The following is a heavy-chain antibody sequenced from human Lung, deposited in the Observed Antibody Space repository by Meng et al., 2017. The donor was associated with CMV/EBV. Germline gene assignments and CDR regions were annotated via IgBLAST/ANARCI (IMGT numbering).Heavy chain of an antibody. CDR3: ARGFDGSSDGSVDY. D-gene: IGHD3-22*01. Sequence: EQVQESAPGQVKASGTLALTCADGGGSRTNSTWWCWVCHTPGQDLEGGGDLIYGGSNNDHTLLGRGVITSDDNTNNHSLLMMCLRSADTAVYYCARGFDGSSDGSVDYWGQGILVTVSS. J-gene: IGHJ4*02. V-gene: IGHV4-4*02. CDR2: LIYGGSN. CDR1: GGSRTNSTW.